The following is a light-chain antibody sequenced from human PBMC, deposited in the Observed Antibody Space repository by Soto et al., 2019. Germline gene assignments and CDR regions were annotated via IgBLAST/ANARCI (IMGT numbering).Light chain of an antibody. CDR1: NIGSKN. V-gene: IGLV3-9*01. Sequence: SYELTQPLSVSVALGQTARITCGGNNIGSKNVHWYQQKPGQAPVLVIYRDDNRPSGIPERFSGSNSGNTATLTITRAQAGDDADYYCQVWDSSIVVFGGGIKLTVL. J-gene: IGLJ2*01. CDR2: RDD. CDR3: QVWDSSIVV.